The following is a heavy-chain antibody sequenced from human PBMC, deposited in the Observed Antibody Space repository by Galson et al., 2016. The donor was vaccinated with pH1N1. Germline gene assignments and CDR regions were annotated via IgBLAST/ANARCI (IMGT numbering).Heavy chain of an antibody. V-gene: IGHV3-9*01. CDR1: GFTFDDYA. J-gene: IGHJ4*02. Sequence: SLRFSCAASGFTFDDYAMHWVRQAPGKGLEWVSGISWNSGSIGYADSVKGRFTISRDNAKNSLYLQMNSLRAEDTALYYCAKVGGYLSGPFDYWGQGTLVTVSS. CDR3: AKVGGYLSGPFDY. D-gene: IGHD5-12*01. CDR2: ISWNSGSI.